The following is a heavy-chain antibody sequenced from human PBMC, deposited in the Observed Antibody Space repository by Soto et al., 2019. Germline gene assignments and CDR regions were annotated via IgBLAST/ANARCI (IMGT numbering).Heavy chain of an antibody. CDR2: IYLTGST. V-gene: IGHV4-4*02. Sequence: SETLSLTCAVSGGSFTSNNWWTWVRQPPGQGLEWIGEIYLTGSTNYNPSLKSRVTISLDKSENQFSLKVTSLTAADTAVYYCASRDPGTSVDYWGQGTLVTVSS. CDR1: GGSFTSNNW. D-gene: IGHD1-7*01. CDR3: ASRDPGTSVDY. J-gene: IGHJ4*02.